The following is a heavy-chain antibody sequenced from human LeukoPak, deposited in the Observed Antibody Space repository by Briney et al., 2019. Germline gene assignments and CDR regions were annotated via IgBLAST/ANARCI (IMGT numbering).Heavy chain of an antibody. CDR2: ISGSGGST. J-gene: IGHJ6*03. D-gene: IGHD2-21*02. Sequence: GGSLLLSCAASGFTFSSYAMYWVRQAPGKGLEWVSVISGSGGSTYYADSVKGRFTISRDNSKNTLFLQMNSLRAEDTAVYYCAKGGVTFSNYYMDVWGKGTTVTVSS. CDR3: AKGGVTFSNYYMDV. V-gene: IGHV3-23*01. CDR1: GFTFSSYA.